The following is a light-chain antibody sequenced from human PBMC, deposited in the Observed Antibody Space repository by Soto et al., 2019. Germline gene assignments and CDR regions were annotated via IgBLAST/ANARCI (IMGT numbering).Light chain of an antibody. V-gene: IGLV2-14*01. CDR2: DVS. J-gene: IGLJ2*01. CDR1: SSDVGGYNY. CDR3: SSYTSSNSYVV. Sequence: QSALTQPAYVSGSPGQSITISCTGTSSDVGGYNYVSWYQQHPGKAPKLMIYDVSNRPSGVSNRFSGSKSGNTASLTISGLQAEDEADYYCSSYTSSNSYVVFGGGTKVTVL.